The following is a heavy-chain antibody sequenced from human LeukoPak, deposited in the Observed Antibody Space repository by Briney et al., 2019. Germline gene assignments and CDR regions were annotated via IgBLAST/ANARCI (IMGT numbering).Heavy chain of an antibody. D-gene: IGHD3-9*01. CDR2: ISYDGSNK. V-gene: IGHV3-30*04. J-gene: IGHJ4*02. Sequence: GGSLRLSCAASGFTFSSYAMHWVRQAPGKGPEWVAVISYDGSNKYYADSVKGRFTISRDNSKNTLYLQMNSLRAEDTAVYYCARAELYYDILTGYPIGYWGQGTLVTVSS. CDR1: GFTFSSYA. CDR3: ARAELYYDILTGYPIGY.